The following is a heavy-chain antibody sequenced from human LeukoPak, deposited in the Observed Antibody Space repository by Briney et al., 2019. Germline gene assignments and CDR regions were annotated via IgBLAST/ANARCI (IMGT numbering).Heavy chain of an antibody. CDR1: GFTFSSYG. V-gene: IGHV3-30*02. CDR3: ATIQYSSSWYDAFDI. CDR2: IRYDGSNK. J-gene: IGHJ3*02. D-gene: IGHD6-13*01. Sequence: PGGSLRLSCAASGFTFSSYGMHWVRQAPGKGLEWVAFIRYDGSNKYYADSVKGRFTISRDNSKNTLYLQMNSLRAEDTAVYYCATIQYSSSWYDAFDIWGQGTMVTVSS.